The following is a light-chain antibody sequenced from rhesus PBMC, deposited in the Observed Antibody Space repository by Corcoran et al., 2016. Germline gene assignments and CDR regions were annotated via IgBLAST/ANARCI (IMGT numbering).Light chain of an antibody. CDR1: QSLLDSEDGNTY. J-gene: IGKJ2*01. Sequence: DIVMTQTPLSLPVTLGEPASISCRSSQSLLDSEDGNTYLEWYLQKPGQSPPLLIYEVSNLASGVQERFSGSGSDTDFTLKISRVEAEDVGVYYCMQALEFPYSFGQGTKVEIK. CDR2: EVS. CDR3: MQALEFPYS. V-gene: IGKV2-104*01.